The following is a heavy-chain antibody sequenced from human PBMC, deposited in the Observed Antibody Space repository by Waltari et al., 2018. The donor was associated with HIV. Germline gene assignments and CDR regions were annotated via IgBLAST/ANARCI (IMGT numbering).Heavy chain of an antibody. CDR2: INSDGSTR. J-gene: IGHJ4*02. V-gene: IGHV3-74*01. Sequence: VQLVESGGGSIKTGGSLRLSCAGSGFSVRNHWMDWFRQGPGKGLGWFARINSDGSTRNYADAVKGRFVISRDNSRNTVYLQLNSVKVEDTAVYFCARASHYIEFSTFDGDYYFDLWGRGTRVAVSS. CDR3: ARASHYIEFSTFDGDYYFDL. D-gene: IGHD3-9*01. CDR1: GFSVRNHW.